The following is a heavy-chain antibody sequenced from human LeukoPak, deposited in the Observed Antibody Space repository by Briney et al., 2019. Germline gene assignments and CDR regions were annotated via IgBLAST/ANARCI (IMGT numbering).Heavy chain of an antibody. V-gene: IGHV3-21*01. CDR1: GFTFSSYS. J-gene: IGHJ4*02. CDR3: ARDLVYLVRPG. CDR2: ISSSSSYV. D-gene: IGHD6-13*01. Sequence: KPGGTLRLSCAASGFTFSSYSMNWVRQAPGKGLEWVSSISSSSSYVYYADSVKGRFTISRDNAKNSLYLQMNSLRAEDTAVYYCARDLVYLVRPGWGQGTLVTVSS.